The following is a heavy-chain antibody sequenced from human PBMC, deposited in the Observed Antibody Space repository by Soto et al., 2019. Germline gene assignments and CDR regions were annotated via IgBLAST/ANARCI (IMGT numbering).Heavy chain of an antibody. CDR2: IHNSGST. CDR3: ARAPYDFWSGLGFAF. CDR1: GGSISSYY. Sequence: PSETLSVTCSVAGGSISSYYWSCIRQPPGKGLEWIGYIHNSGSTNYPPSLKSRVTISADTSKNQFSLKLSSVTAADTAVYYCARAPYDFWSGLGFAFWGQGTLVTVSS. D-gene: IGHD3-3*01. J-gene: IGHJ4*02. V-gene: IGHV4-59*01.